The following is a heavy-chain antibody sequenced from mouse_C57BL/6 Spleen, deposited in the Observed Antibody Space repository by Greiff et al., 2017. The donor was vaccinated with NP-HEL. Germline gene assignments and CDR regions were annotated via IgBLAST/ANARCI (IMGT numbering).Heavy chain of an antibody. D-gene: IGHD1-1*01. CDR1: GFTFTDYY. Sequence: EVKVVESGGGLVQPGGSLSLSCAASGFTFTDYYMSWVRPPPGKALEWLGFIRNKANGYTTEYSASVKGRFTISRDNSQSILYLQMNALRAEDSATYYCARYDYYGSSFAYWGQGTLVTVSA. CDR3: ARYDYYGSSFAY. CDR2: IRNKANGYTT. J-gene: IGHJ3*01. V-gene: IGHV7-3*01.